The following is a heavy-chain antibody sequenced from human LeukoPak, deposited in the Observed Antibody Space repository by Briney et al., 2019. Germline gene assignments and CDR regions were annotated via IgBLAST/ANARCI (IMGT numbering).Heavy chain of an antibody. CDR2: IYYSGST. D-gene: IGHD6-13*01. Sequence: PSETLSLTCTVSGGSISSYYWSWIRQPPGKGLEWIGYIYYSGSTNYNPSLKSRVTISVDTSKNQFSLKLSSVTAADTAVYYCAILTGYSSSWYLYYWGQGTLVTVSS. V-gene: IGHV4-59*08. CDR1: GGSISSYY. J-gene: IGHJ4*02. CDR3: AILTGYSSSWYLYY.